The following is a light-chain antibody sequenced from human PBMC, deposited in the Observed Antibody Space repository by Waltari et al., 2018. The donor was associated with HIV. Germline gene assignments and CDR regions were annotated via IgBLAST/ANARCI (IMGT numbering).Light chain of an antibody. Sequence: QSALTQPASVSGSPGQSITISCTGTSSDVGSYNLVSWYQQPPGKAPKLMIYEVSKRPSGVSNRFSGSKSDNTASLTISWLQAEDEADYYCCALGVFGGGTKLTVL. J-gene: IGLJ3*02. V-gene: IGLV2-23*02. CDR1: SSDVGSYNL. CDR3: CALGV. CDR2: EVS.